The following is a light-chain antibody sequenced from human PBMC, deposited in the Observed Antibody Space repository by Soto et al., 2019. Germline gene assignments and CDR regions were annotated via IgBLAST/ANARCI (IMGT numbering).Light chain of an antibody. V-gene: IGLV4-69*01. CDR1: SGHSNYA. CDR2: LNSDGSH. J-gene: IGLJ2*01. Sequence: QPVLTQSPSASASLGASVKLTCTLSSGHSNYAIAWHQQQSEKGPRYLMKLNSDGSHSKWDGLPDRFSGSSSGAERYLTISSLQSEDEADYYCQTWGSGIVVFGGGTKLTVL. CDR3: QTWGSGIVV.